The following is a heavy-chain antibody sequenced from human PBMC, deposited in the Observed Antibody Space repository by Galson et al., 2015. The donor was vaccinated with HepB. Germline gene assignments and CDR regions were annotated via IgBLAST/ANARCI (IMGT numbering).Heavy chain of an antibody. CDR2: ISGSGGST. Sequence: SLRLSCAASGFTFSNYAMSWVRQAPGKGLEWVSTISGSGGSTYYADSVKGRFTIPRDTSKNTLYLQMNSLRAEDTAVYYCAKDRKGDGYFFFPDYWGQGTLVTVSS. CDR3: AKDRKGDGYFFFPDY. CDR1: GFTFSNYA. J-gene: IGHJ4*02. V-gene: IGHV3-23*01. D-gene: IGHD5-24*01.